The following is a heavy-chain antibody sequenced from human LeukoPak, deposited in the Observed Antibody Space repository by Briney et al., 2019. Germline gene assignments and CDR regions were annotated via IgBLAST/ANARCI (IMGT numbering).Heavy chain of an antibody. V-gene: IGHV4-59*01. Sequence: SETLSLTCTVSGGSISSYYWSWIRQPPGKGLEWIGYIYYSGSTNYNPSLRSRVTISVDTSKNQFSLKLSSVTAADTAVYYCARGHSSSWYSWGQGTLVTVSS. CDR2: IYYSGST. CDR1: GGSISSYY. J-gene: IGHJ5*02. D-gene: IGHD6-13*01. CDR3: ARGHSSSWYS.